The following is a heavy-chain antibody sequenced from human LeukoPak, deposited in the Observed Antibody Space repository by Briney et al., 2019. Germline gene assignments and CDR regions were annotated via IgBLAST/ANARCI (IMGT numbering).Heavy chain of an antibody. J-gene: IGHJ4*02. CDR3: AKKAEDIPFCC. V-gene: IGHV3-23*01. D-gene: IGHD2-2*02. Sequence: PGGSLTLSSAASGFTFSSYAMSWLRPAPGKGREWVSALSGSGGNTYYADSVRGLFTISRNNSKNTVYLQMNCLRADDTAVYYWAKKAEDIPFCCWGQGVLVS. CDR1: GFTFSSYA. CDR2: LSGSGGNT.